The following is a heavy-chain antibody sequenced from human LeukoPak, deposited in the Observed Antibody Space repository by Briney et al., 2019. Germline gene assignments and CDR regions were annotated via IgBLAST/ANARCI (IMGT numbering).Heavy chain of an antibody. D-gene: IGHD4-23*01. CDR3: ARDNSGLYYYYGMDV. CDR2: ISGSGGST. V-gene: IGHV3-23*01. CDR1: GFTFSSYA. J-gene: IGHJ6*02. Sequence: GGPLRLSCAASGFTFSSYAMSWVRQAPGKGLEWVSAISGSGGSTYYADSVKGRFTISRDNSKNTLYLQMNSLRAEDTAVYYCARDNSGLYYYYGMDVWGQGTTVTVSS.